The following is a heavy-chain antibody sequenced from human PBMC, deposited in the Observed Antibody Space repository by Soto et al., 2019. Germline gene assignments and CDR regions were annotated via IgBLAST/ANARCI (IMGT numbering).Heavy chain of an antibody. CDR2: VDPSDSYT. Sequence: GESLKISCKGSGYSFTSYWISWVRQMPGKGLEWMGRVDPSDSYTNYSPSFQGHVTISADKSISTAYLQWSSLKASDTAMYYCATATAFPLVAAAVGYYYGMDVWGKGTTVTVSS. CDR3: ATATAFPLVAAAVGYYYGMDV. V-gene: IGHV5-10-1*01. D-gene: IGHD6-13*01. J-gene: IGHJ6*04. CDR1: GYSFTSYW.